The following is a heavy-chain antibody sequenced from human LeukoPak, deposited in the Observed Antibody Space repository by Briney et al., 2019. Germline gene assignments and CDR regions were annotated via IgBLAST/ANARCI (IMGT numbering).Heavy chain of an antibody. CDR3: ARHSYATDY. CDR2: IYAGDSDT. D-gene: IGHD3-16*01. J-gene: IGHJ4*02. Sequence: GESLKISCKASGYRFTNYYIAWVRQMPGKGLEWMGIIYAGDSDTRYSPSFQGQVTISADKSISTAFLQWSSLKASDTAMYYCARHSYATDYWGQGTLVTVSS. V-gene: IGHV5-51*01. CDR1: GYRFTNYY.